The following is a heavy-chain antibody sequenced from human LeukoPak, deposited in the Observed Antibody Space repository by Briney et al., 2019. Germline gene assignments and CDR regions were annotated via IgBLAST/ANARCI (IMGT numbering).Heavy chain of an antibody. CDR3: ARKVLLWFGELAKFDP. CDR2: IYHSGST. V-gene: IGHV4-4*02. D-gene: IGHD3-10*01. J-gene: IGHJ5*02. CDR1: GGSISSSNW. Sequence: SETLSLTCAVSGGSISSSNWWSWVRQPPGKGLEWIGEIYHSGSTNSNPSLKSRVTISVDKSKNQFSLKLSSVTAADTAVYYCARKVLLWFGELAKFDPWGQGTLVTASS.